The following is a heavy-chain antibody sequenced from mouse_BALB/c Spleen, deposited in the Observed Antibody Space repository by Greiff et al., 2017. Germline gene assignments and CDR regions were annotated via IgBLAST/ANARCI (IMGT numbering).Heavy chain of an antibody. CDR1: GYSFTSYW. D-gene: IGHD2-4*01. CDR2: IYPGNSDT. J-gene: IGHJ4*01. CDR3: TVYDYDGRAYAMDY. V-gene: IGHV1-5*01. Sequence: DVKLQGSGTVLARPGASVKMSCKASGYSFTSYWMHWVKQRPGQGLEWIGAIYPGNSDTSYNQKFKGKAKLTAVTSASTAYMELSSLTNEDSAVYYCTVYDYDGRAYAMDYWGQGTSVTVSS.